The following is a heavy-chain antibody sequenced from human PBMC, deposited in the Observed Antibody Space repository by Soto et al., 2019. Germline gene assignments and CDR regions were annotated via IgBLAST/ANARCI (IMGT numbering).Heavy chain of an antibody. CDR1: GYTFTSYD. D-gene: IGHD3-9*01. J-gene: IGHJ6*03. V-gene: IGHV1-8*01. CDR3: AREVRYFDWRYYYYYYMDV. Sequence: VASVKVSCKASGYTFTSYDINWVRQATGQGLEWMGWMNPNSGNTGYAQKFQGRVTMTRNTSISTAYMELSSLRSEDTAVYYCAREVRYFDWRYYYYYYMDVWGKGTTVTVSS. CDR2: MNPNSGNT.